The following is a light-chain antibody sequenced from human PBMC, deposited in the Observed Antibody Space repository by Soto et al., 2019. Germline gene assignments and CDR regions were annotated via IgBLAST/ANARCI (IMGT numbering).Light chain of an antibody. Sequence: EIVVTQSPGTLSLSPEERATLSCRASQSFSSTYLAWYQQKPGQAPRLLIYGASSRATGIPDRFSGSGSGTDFTLTISRVAPEDFAVYYCQQYVGLPITFGQGTRLEIK. CDR1: QSFSSTY. CDR3: QQYVGLPIT. J-gene: IGKJ5*01. V-gene: IGKV3-20*01. CDR2: GAS.